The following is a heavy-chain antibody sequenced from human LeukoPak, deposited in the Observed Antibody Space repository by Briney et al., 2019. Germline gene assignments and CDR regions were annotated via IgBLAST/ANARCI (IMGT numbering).Heavy chain of an antibody. CDR3: IGVPLHYWYFDL. CDR2: IYYRSKWYN. CDR1: GDSVSSNSAA. J-gene: IGHJ2*01. V-gene: IGHV6-1*01. Sequence: SQTLSLTCAISGDSVSSNSAAWNWIRQSPSRGLEWLGRIYYRSKWYNDYAVSVKSRITINPDTSKNQFSLQLNSVTPEDTAIYYCIGVPLHYWYFDLWGRGTLVTVSS.